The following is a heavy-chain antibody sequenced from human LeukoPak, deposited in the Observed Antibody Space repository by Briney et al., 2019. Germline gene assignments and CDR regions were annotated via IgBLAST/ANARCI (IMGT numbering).Heavy chain of an antibody. CDR1: EFTFSSYW. CDR2: IKGDGSST. V-gene: IGHV3-74*01. CDR3: AKDSGSRWFGPLDY. Sequence: GGSLRLSCAASEFTFSSYWMHWVRQAPGKGLVWVSRIKGDGSSTTYADSVKGRFTISRDNAKNTLYLQMNSLTAEDTAVYYCAKDSGSRWFGPLDYWGQGTLVTVSS. D-gene: IGHD6-19*01. J-gene: IGHJ4*02.